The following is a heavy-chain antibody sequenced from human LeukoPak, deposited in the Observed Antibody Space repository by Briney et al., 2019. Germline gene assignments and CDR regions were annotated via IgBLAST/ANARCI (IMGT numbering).Heavy chain of an antibody. CDR1: GFTFSDYY. CDR2: ISSNGSTI. D-gene: IGHD3-16*02. V-gene: IGHV3-11*04. Sequence: GGSLRLSCAASGFTFSDYYMSWIRQAPGKGLEWVSYISSNGSTIYYADSVKGRFTISRDNAKNSLYLQMNSLRAEDTAVYYCARSLSSRFSGPRRPYYFDYWGQGTLVTVSS. J-gene: IGHJ4*02. CDR3: ARSLSSRFSGPRRPYYFDY.